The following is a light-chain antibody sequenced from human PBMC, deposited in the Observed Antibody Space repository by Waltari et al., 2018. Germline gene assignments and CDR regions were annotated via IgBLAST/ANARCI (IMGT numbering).Light chain of an antibody. CDR2: AAS. CDR3: QHHVRLPAT. J-gene: IGKJ1*01. CDR1: QRVNTY. Sequence: EIVLPQSPGTLSLSPGERATLPCRASQRVNTYLAWYPQKPGQAPRPLIYAASTRAAGIPDRFSGSGSGTDFSLTISRLEAEDFAVYYCQHHVRLPATFGQGTKVEIK. V-gene: IGKV3-20*01.